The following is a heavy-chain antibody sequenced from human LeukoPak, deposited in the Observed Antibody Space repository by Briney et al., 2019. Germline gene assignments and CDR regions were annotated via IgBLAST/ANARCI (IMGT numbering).Heavy chain of an antibody. CDR2: INPSGGST. V-gene: IGHV1-46*01. D-gene: IGHD4-17*01. CDR1: GYTFTSYY. J-gene: IGHJ4*02. Sequence: ASVKVSCKASGYTFTSYYMHWVRQAPGQGLEWMGIINPSGGSTRYAQKFQGRVTMTRDTSASTLNMELSDLTSEDTAVYHCAKDSGAYGPDYWGQGTLLTVSS. CDR3: AKDSGAYGPDY.